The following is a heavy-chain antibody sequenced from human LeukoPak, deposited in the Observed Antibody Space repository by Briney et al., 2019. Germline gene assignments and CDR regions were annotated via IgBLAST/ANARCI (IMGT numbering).Heavy chain of an antibody. D-gene: IGHD2-2*01. V-gene: IGHV3-30*02. CDR2: IRYDGSNK. CDR1: GFTFSSYG. CDR3: AKDRIVVVPTASDAFDI. Sequence: QPGGSLRLSCAASGFTFSSYGMHGVRQALGKGLEWVAFIRYDGSNKYYADSVKGRFTISRDNSKNTLYLQMNSLRAEDTAVYYCAKDRIVVVPTASDAFDIWGQGTMVTVSS. J-gene: IGHJ3*02.